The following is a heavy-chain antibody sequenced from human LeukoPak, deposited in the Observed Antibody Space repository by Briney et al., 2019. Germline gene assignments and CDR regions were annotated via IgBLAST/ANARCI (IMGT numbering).Heavy chain of an antibody. J-gene: IGHJ4*02. CDR2: INPNSGGT. V-gene: IGHV1-2*02. Sequence: ASVKVSCKASGGTFSSYAISWVRQAPGQGLEWMGWINPNSGGTNYAQKFQGRVTMTRDTSISTAYMKLSRLRSDDTAVYYCARDSGETGFWSGSYFDYWGQGTLVTVSS. D-gene: IGHD3-3*01. CDR1: GGTFSSYA. CDR3: ARDSGETGFWSGSYFDY.